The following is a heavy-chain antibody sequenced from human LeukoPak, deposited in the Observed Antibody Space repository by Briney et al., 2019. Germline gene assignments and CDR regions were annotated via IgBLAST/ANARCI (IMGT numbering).Heavy chain of an antibody. CDR3: ARFLSASGSYCFDP. CDR2: IYHGGST. CDR1: GYAISNGYY. J-gene: IGHJ5*02. V-gene: IGHV4-38-2*02. D-gene: IGHD3-10*01. Sequence: SETLSLTCTASGYAISNGYYWGWIRQPPGKGLEWIGSIYHGGSTYYNPSLKSRVTMSVDTSKNQFSVKLSSVTAADTAVYYCARFLSASGSYCFDPWGQGTLVTVSS.